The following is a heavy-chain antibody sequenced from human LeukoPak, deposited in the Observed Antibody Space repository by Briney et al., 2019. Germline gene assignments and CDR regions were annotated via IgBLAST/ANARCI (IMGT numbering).Heavy chain of an antibody. Sequence: PGGSLRLSCAASEFTFSDYYMTWIRQAPGKGLEGVSYISRSGNTTYYADSVKGRFTISRDNSKNTLYLQMNSLRAEDTAVYYCAKDGGEYYDILTGYYPRLYYMDVWGKGTTVTISS. V-gene: IGHV3-11*01. CDR2: ISRSGNTT. D-gene: IGHD3-9*01. CDR3: AKDGGEYYDILTGYYPRLYYMDV. CDR1: EFTFSDYY. J-gene: IGHJ6*03.